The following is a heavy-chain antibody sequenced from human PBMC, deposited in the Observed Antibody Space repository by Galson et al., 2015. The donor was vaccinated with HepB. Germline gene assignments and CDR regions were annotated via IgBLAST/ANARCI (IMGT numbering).Heavy chain of an antibody. V-gene: IGHV1-69*13. CDR3: ARTTTYYYYMDV. CDR1: GGTFSSYA. CDR2: IIPIFGTA. D-gene: IGHD1-1*01. J-gene: IGHJ6*03. Sequence: SVKVSCKASGGTFSSYAISWVRQAPGQGLEWMGGIIPIFGTANYAQKFQGRVTITADESTSTAYMELSSLRSEDTAVYYCARTTTYYYYMDVWGKGTTVTVSS.